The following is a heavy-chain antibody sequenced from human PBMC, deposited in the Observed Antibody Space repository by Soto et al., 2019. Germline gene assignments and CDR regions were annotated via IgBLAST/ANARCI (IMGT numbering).Heavy chain of an antibody. CDR3: ARTVATISYYYYYGMDV. J-gene: IGHJ6*02. CDR1: GYTFSNYW. Sequence: GESLKISCQGSGYTFSNYWIGWVRQVPGKGLEWMGIIYPGDSDTRYSPSFQGQVTISADKSISTAYLQWSSLKASDTAMYYCARTVATISYYYYYGMDVWGQGTTVTVSS. D-gene: IGHD2-15*01. CDR2: IYPGDSDT. V-gene: IGHV5-51*01.